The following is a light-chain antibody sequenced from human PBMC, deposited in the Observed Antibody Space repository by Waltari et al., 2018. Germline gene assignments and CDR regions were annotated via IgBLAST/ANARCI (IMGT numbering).Light chain of an antibody. CDR2: SDH. J-gene: IGLJ2*01. Sequence: QSVLTQAPSASGTPGQRVTVSCSGSSSNIGSKYVYWFQPPPGTAPKLFMYSDHQRPSGVPDRFSGSKSGTSAALAISGLRSEDEADYYCAAWDDSLSGWVFGGGTKLTVL. V-gene: IGLV1-47*02. CDR3: AAWDDSLSGWV. CDR1: SSNIGSKY.